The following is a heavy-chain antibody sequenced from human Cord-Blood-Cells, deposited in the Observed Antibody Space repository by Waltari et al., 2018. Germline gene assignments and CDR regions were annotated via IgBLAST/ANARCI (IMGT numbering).Heavy chain of an antibody. J-gene: IGHJ3*02. CDR3: ARGYLGWDAFDI. CDR2: IKQDGSEK. V-gene: IGHV3-7*01. D-gene: IGHD1-1*01. Sequence: EVPLVESGGCVVQPGGALAPLYVVRGFTFRSSCRSGVRQAPGKGLEWVANIKQDGSEKYYVDSGKGRFTISRDNAKNSLYLQMNSLRAEDTAVYYCARGYLGWDAFDIWGQGTMVTVSS. CDR1: GFTFRSSC.